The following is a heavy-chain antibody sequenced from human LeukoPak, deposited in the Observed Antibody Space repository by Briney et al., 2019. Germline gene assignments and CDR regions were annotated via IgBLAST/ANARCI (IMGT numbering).Heavy chain of an antibody. J-gene: IGHJ4*02. CDR2: IYYSGST. CDR3: ARLPLDSSGSYYGRNYYFDY. Sequence: SETLSLTCTVSGGSISSSSYYWGWIRQPPGKGLEWIGSIYYSGSTYYNPSLKSRVTISVDTSKNQFSLKLSSVTAADTAVYYCARLPLDSSGSYYGRNYYFDYWGQGTLVTVSS. V-gene: IGHV4-39*01. CDR1: GGSISSSSYY. D-gene: IGHD3-22*01.